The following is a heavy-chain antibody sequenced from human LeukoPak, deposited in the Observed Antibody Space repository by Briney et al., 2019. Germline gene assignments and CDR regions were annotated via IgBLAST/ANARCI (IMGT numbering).Heavy chain of an antibody. CDR3: ARAPERRGWFDP. Sequence: SETLSLTCAVYGGSFSGYYWSWIRQPPGKGLEWIGEINHSGSTNYNPSLKSRVTISVDTSKDQFSLRLSSVTAADTAVYYCARAPERRGWFDPWGQGTLVTVSS. J-gene: IGHJ5*02. CDR2: INHSGST. D-gene: IGHD1-1*01. CDR1: GGSFSGYY. V-gene: IGHV4-34*01.